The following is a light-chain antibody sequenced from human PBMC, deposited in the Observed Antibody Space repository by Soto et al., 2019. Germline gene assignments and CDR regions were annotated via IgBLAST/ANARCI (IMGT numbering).Light chain of an antibody. J-gene: IGKJ2*01. CDR2: KAS. CDR3: QQYNSYSPYT. V-gene: IGKV1-5*03. CDR1: QSISSW. Sequence: DIQMTQSPSTLSASVGDRVTITCRASQSISSWLAWYQQKQGKAPKLLIYKASSLESGVPSRFSGSGSGTEFTLTISSLQPDDVATYYCQQYNSYSPYTFGQGTKLEIK.